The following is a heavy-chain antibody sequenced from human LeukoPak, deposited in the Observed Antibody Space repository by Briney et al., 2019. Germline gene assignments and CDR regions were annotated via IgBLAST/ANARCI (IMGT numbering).Heavy chain of an antibody. CDR3: ARRVGASQRGFDY. CDR1: GYTFTNYW. CDR2: IYPGDSDI. Sequence: GESLKISCKGSGYTFTNYWIGWVRQMPGKGLEWMGIIYPGDSDIRYSPSFQGQVTISADKSITTAYLQWSSLKASDPAIYYCARRVGASQRGFDYWGQGTLVTVSS. V-gene: IGHV5-51*01. J-gene: IGHJ4*02. D-gene: IGHD1-26*01.